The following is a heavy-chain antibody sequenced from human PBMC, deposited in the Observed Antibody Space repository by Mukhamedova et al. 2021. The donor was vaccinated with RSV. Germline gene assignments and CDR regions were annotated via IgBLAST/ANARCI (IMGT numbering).Heavy chain of an antibody. V-gene: IGHV3-23*01. CDR3: AKGGDNWDSLNHELWIDY. CDR2: GGST. D-gene: IGHD1-7*01. Sequence: GGSTYYADSVKGRFTLSRDNYKNTLYLQMDSLRVEDTAIYYCAKGGDNWDSLNHELWIDYWGQGTLVTVSS. J-gene: IGHJ4*02.